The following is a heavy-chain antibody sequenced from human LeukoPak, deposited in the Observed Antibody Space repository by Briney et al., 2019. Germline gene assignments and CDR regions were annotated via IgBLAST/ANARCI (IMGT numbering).Heavy chain of an antibody. V-gene: IGHV3-21*01. CDR2: TSGDSNYK. J-gene: IGHJ4*02. Sequence: PGGSLRLSCAASGFTFNTYSMTWVRQAPGKGLEWVSSTSGDSNYKYYADSVKGRFTISRDNAKNSLYLQMNSLRAEDTAVYYCARGVSSGWSVRYWGQGTLVTVSS. D-gene: IGHD6-19*01. CDR1: GFTFNTYS. CDR3: ARGVSSGWSVRY.